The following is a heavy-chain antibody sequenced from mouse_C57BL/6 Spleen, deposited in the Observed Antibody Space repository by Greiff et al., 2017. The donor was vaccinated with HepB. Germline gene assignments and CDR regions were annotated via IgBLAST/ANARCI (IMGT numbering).Heavy chain of an antibody. CDR3: ARGWLLREYFDY. D-gene: IGHD2-3*01. V-gene: IGHV5-17*01. CDR2: ISSGSSTI. J-gene: IGHJ2*01. CDR1: GFTFSDYG. Sequence: EVQRVESGGGLVKPGGSLKLSCAASGFTFSDYGMHWVRQAPEKGLEWVAYISSGSSTIYYAETVKGRFTISRDNAKNTLFLQMTSLRSEDTAMYYCARGWLLREYFDYWGQGTTLTVSS.